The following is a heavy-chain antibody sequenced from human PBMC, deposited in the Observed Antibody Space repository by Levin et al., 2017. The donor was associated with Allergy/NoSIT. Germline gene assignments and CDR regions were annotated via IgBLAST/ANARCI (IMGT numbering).Heavy chain of an antibody. Sequence: LSLTCAASGFTFSSYAMSWVRQAPGKGLEWVSDISGSGGSTYYADSVKGRFTISRDKSKNTLYLQMNSLRAEDTAVYYCAKAGGMATRFDYWGQGTLVTVSS. J-gene: IGHJ4*02. CDR2: ISGSGGST. CDR1: GFTFSSYA. D-gene: IGHD6-13*01. CDR3: AKAGGMATRFDY. V-gene: IGHV3-23*01.